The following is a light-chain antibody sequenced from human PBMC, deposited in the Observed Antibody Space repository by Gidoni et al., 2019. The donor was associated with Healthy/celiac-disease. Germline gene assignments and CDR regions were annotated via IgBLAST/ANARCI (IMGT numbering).Light chain of an antibody. V-gene: IGKV1-6*01. J-gene: IGKJ2*01. CDR3: LQDYNYPYT. CDR2: AAS. Sequence: AIPMTQSTSSLSASVGDRVTITCRASQGIRNDLGWYQQKPGKAPKLLIYAASSLQSGVPSRFSGSGSGTDFTLTISSLQPEDFATYYCLQDYNYPYTFGQXTKLEIK. CDR1: QGIRND.